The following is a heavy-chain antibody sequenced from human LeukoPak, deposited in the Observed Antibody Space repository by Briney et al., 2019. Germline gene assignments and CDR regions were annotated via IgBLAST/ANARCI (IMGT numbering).Heavy chain of an antibody. CDR3: ARVGYSSSWFFFNF. Sequence: GGSLRLSCAASGISFSSYGMSWVRQAPGKGLEWVSTLSSTGTTFYAGSVEGRFTISRANSENTLYLQMDSLRAADAALYYCARVGYSSSWFFFNFWGQGTLVTVSS. CDR2: LSSTGTT. CDR1: GISFSSYG. D-gene: IGHD6-13*01. V-gene: IGHV3-23*05. J-gene: IGHJ4*02.